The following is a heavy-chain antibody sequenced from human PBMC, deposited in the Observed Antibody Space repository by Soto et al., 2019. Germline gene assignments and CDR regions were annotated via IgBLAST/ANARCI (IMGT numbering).Heavy chain of an antibody. Sequence: GASVKVSCKASGYTFTSYDINWVRQATGQGLEWMGWMNPNSANTGYAQKFQGRVTMTRNTSISTAYLQWSSLKASDTAMYFCARHSGYTWAYGLDVWGQGSTVTVSS. J-gene: IGHJ6*02. CDR2: MNPNSANT. CDR3: ARHSGYTWAYGLDV. V-gene: IGHV1-8*01. CDR1: GYTFTSYD. D-gene: IGHD5-12*01.